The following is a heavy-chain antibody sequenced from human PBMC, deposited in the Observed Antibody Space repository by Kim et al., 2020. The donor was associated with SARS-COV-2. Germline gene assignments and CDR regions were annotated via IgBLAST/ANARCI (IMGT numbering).Heavy chain of an antibody. Sequence: SETLSLTCTVSGGSISSYYWSWIRQPPGKGLEWIGYIYYSGSTNYNPSLKSRVTISVDTSKNQFSLKLSSVTAADTAVYYCARVKAATPEANPRFDYWGQGTLVTFSS. CDR3: ARVKAATPEANPRFDY. V-gene: IGHV4-59*01. CDR1: GGSISSYY. CDR2: IYYSGST. J-gene: IGHJ4*02. D-gene: IGHD6-13*01.